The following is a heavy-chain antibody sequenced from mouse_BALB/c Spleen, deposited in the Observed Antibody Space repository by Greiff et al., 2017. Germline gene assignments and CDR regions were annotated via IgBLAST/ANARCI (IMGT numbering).Heavy chain of an antibody. D-gene: IGHD1-1*01. CDR1: GFTFSSYA. V-gene: IGHV6-6*02. Sequence: EVKLMESGGGLVKPGGSLKLSCAASGFTFSSYAMSWVRQTPEKGLEWVAEIRLKSDNYATHYAESVKGKFTISRDDSKSRLYLQMNSLRAEDTGIYYCTTVVAPYYAMDYWGQGTSVTVSS. CDR3: TTVVAPYYAMDY. J-gene: IGHJ4*01. CDR2: IRLKSDNYAT.